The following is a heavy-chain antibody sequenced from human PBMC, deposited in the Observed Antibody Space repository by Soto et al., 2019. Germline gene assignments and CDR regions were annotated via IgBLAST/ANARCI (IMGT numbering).Heavy chain of an antibody. CDR2: IRSKAYGGTA. CDR3: SRDLRGGSILKLDY. J-gene: IGHJ4*02. Sequence: PGGSLRLSCTASGFTFGDYAINWVRQAPGKGLEWVGFIRSKAYGGTAQYDASVKGRFTITRDDSKSIAYLQMNSLKSEDTAVYYCSRDLRGGSILKLDYWGQGTLVTVSS. V-gene: IGHV3-49*04. CDR1: GFTFGDYA. D-gene: IGHD3-3*01.